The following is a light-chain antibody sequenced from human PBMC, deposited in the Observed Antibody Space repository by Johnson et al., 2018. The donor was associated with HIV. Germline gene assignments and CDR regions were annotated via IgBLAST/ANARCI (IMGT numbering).Light chain of an antibody. J-gene: IGLJ1*01. CDR2: ENN. CDR1: SSNVGNNY. V-gene: IGLV1-51*02. CDR3: GTWDSSLSADSYV. Sequence: QSVLTQPPSVSAAPGQKVTISCSGSSSNVGNNYVSWYQCLPGTAPKLLIFENNKRPSGIPYRFSGSKSGTSATLGITGLQTGDEADYYCGTWDSSLSADSYVFGSGTKVTVL.